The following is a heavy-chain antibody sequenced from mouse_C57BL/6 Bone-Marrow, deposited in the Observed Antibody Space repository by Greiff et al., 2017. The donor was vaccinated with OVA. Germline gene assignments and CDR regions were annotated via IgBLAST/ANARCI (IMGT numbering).Heavy chain of an antibody. CDR1: GYTFTDYY. Sequence: VQLKESGPELVKPGASVKISCKASGYTFTDYYMNWVKQSHGKSLEWIGDINPNNGGTSYNQKFKGKATLTVDKSSSTAYMELRSLTSEDSAVYYCARGWFIWYFDVWGTGTTVTVSS. D-gene: IGHD2-3*01. J-gene: IGHJ1*03. V-gene: IGHV1-26*01. CDR2: INPNNGGT. CDR3: ARGWFIWYFDV.